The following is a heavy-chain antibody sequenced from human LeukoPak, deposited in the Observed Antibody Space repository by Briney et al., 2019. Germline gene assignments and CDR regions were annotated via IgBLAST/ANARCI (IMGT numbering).Heavy chain of an antibody. V-gene: IGHV4-59*01. CDR2: IYYSGSN. CDR3: ARVGSSYPFFADF. D-gene: IGHD6-6*01. Sequence: SETLSLTCTVSGGSISTYYWNWIRQPPGKELEWIGYIYYSGSNNYNPSLKSRVTISVDMSKNQFSLKLSSVTAADTAVYYCARVGSSYPFFADFWGQGTLVTVSS. CDR1: GGSISTYY. J-gene: IGHJ4*02.